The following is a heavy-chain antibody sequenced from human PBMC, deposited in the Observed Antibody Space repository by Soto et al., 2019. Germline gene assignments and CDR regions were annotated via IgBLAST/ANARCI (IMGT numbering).Heavy chain of an antibody. CDR1: GGTFSSYA. D-gene: IGHD6-13*01. V-gene: IGHV1-69*13. CDR2: IIPIFGTA. Sequence: ASVKVSCKASGGTFSSYAISWVRQAPGQGLEWMGGIIPIFGTANYAQKFQGRVTITADESTSTAYMELSSLRSEDTAVYYCARVQFFSSSWSNYYYYGMDVWGQGTTVTVSS. J-gene: IGHJ6*02. CDR3: ARVQFFSSSWSNYYYYGMDV.